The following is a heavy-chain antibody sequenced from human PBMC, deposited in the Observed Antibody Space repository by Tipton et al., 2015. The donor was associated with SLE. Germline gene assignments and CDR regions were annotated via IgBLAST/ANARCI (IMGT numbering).Heavy chain of an antibody. CDR2: IYYSGGT. D-gene: IGHD5-18*01. CDR3: ARGRNMVNGDY. CDR1: GGSFSGYY. V-gene: IGHV4-31*11. Sequence: TLSLTCAVYGGSFSGYYWSWIRQHPGKGLEWIGYIYYSGGTYYNPSLKSRVTISVDTSKNQFSLKLSSVTAADTAVYYCARGRNMVNGDYWGQGTLVTVSS. J-gene: IGHJ4*02.